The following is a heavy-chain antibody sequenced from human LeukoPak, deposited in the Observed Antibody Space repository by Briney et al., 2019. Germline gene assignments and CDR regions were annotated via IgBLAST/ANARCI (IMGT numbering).Heavy chain of an antibody. Sequence: GGSLRLSCAASGFTFSTYSMSWVRQAPGKGLGWVSAIDGGSASIYYADSVKGRFTISRDNSKNTLYLQMNSLRAEDTAVYYCAKRGDGPNYDYWGQGTLVTVSS. J-gene: IGHJ4*02. CDR1: GFTFSTYS. D-gene: IGHD5-24*01. CDR2: IDGGSASI. V-gene: IGHV3-23*01. CDR3: AKRGDGPNYDY.